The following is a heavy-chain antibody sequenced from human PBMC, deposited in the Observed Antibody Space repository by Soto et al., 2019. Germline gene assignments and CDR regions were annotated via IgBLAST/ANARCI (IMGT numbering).Heavy chain of an antibody. CDR1: GGSISGSSYF. Sequence: PSETLCLTCTVSGGSISGSSYFWGWIRQPPGKGLEWIGTIYYSGSTYYNPSLKSRVTISVDTSKNRFSLKLSSVTAADTAVYYCACSSWEECWGQGTLVTVSS. D-gene: IGHD6-13*01. V-gene: IGHV4-39*01. CDR3: ACSSWEEC. J-gene: IGHJ4*02. CDR2: IYYSGST.